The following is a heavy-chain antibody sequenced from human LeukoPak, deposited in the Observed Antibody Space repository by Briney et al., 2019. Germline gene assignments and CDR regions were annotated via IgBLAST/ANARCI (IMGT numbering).Heavy chain of an antibody. CDR1: GYSFTSYW. CDR2: IYLGDSDT. J-gene: IGHJ3*02. Sequence: GESLKISCKGSGYSFTSYWIAWVRQMPGKGLEWMGIIYLGDSDTRYSPSFQGQVTISTDKSISTAYLQWSSLKASDTAVYYCARRYQWLSSPYAFDIWGQGTMVTVSS. CDR3: ARRYQWLSSPYAFDI. D-gene: IGHD6-19*01. V-gene: IGHV5-51*01.